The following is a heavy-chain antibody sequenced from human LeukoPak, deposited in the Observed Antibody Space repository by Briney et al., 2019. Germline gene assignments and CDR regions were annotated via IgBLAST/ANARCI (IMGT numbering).Heavy chain of an antibody. D-gene: IGHD1-1*01. CDR1: GGALSSGDYD. J-gene: IGHJ4*01. V-gene: IGHV4-31*03. CDR3: AKYTTPSRKVGLVP. Sequence: SQTMSLTCTVSGGALSSGDYDWGWTRHLPGKGREWIGYIYYSGSTYYNPSLESRPTMSVDKVNNQFPLRLRSVTAADTGVYYCAKYTTPSRKVGLVPWGEKTLNTVSS. CDR2: IYYSGST.